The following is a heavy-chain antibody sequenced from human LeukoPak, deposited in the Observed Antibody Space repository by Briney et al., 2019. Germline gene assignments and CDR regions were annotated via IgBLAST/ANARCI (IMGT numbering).Heavy chain of an antibody. Sequence: PGGSLRLSCAASGFTVSSNYMSWVRQAPGKGLEWVSGISWNSGSIGYADSVKGRFTISRDNAKNSLYLQMNSLRAEDMALYYCAKARHYDILTGYFDYWGQGTLVTVSS. CDR2: ISWNSGSI. V-gene: IGHV3-9*03. CDR1: GFTVSSNY. CDR3: AKARHYDILTGYFDY. J-gene: IGHJ4*02. D-gene: IGHD3-9*01.